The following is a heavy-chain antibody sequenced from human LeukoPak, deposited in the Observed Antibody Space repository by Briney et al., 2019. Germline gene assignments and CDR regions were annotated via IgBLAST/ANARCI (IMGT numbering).Heavy chain of an antibody. D-gene: IGHD2/OR15-2a*01. V-gene: IGHV3-74*01. Sequence: GGSLRLSCAASGFTFSSYWVHWVRQAPGKGLVWVSRINSDGNSISYADSVKGRFTISRDNAKNTLYLQMNSLRAEDTAVYYCARAGYYRFDYWGQGTLLTVSS. CDR2: INSDGNSI. CDR1: GFTFSSYW. J-gene: IGHJ4*02. CDR3: ARAGYYRFDY.